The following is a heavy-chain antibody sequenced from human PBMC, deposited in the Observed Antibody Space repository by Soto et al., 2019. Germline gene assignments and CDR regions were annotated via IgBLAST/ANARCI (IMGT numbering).Heavy chain of an antibody. D-gene: IGHD3-22*01. CDR1: GFIFSSYA. V-gene: IGHV3-30-3*01. CDR2: ISYDGSNK. Sequence: GGSLRLACAASGFIFSSYAMHWVRQAPGKGLEWVAVISYDGSNKYYADAVKGRFTISRDNSKNTLYVQMNSLRAEDTAVYYCARVLLPDYNDSSGPMYHWAQGTLVTFSS. CDR3: ARVLLPDYNDSSGPMYH. J-gene: IGHJ5*02.